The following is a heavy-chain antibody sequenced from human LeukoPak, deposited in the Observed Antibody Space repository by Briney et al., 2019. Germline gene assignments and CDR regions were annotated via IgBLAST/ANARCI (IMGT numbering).Heavy chain of an antibody. J-gene: IGHJ6*03. Sequence: GGSLRLSCVASGFTFSSYSMNWVRQAPGKGLEWVSSISSSSSYIYYADSVKGRFTISRDNAKNSLYLQMNSLRAEDTAVYYCARASSNGAIVDYMDVWGKGTTVTVSS. V-gene: IGHV3-21*01. D-gene: IGHD6-6*01. CDR3: ARASSNGAIVDYMDV. CDR2: ISSSSSYI. CDR1: GFTFSSYS.